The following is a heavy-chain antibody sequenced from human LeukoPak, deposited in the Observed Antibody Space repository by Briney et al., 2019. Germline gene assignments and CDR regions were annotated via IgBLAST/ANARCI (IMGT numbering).Heavy chain of an antibody. CDR3: VKDYDILTGYFDY. D-gene: IGHD3-9*01. CDR1: GFTFSSYA. CDR2: ISSNGGST. V-gene: IGHV3-64D*06. J-gene: IGHJ4*02. Sequence: PGGSLRLSCSASGFTFSSYAMYWVRQAPGKGLEYVSAISSNGGSTYYADSVKGRFTISRDDSKNTLYLQMSSLRAEDTAVYYCVKDYDILTGYFDYWGQGTLVTVSS.